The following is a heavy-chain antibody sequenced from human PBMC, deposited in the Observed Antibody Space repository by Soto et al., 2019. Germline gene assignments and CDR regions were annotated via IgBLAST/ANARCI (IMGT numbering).Heavy chain of an antibody. CDR3: ARDRRSITMVRGVLYYYYYYGMDV. D-gene: IGHD3-10*01. CDR1: GFTFTSYS. Sequence: GGSLRLSCAASGFTFTSYSMTWVRQAPERGLEWVSSITGSDGSTKYADSVKGRFTISRDNSKNTLYLQMNSLRAEDTAVYYCARDRRSITMVRGVLYYYYYYGMDVWGQGTTVTVSS. J-gene: IGHJ6*02. CDR2: ITGSDGST. V-gene: IGHV3-23*01.